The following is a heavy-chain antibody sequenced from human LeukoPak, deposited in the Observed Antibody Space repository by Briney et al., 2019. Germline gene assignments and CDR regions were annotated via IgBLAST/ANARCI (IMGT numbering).Heavy chain of an antibody. CDR2: ISYDGSNK. V-gene: IGHV3-30*03. J-gene: IGHJ4*02. D-gene: IGHD2-2*01. Sequence: PGGSLRLSCAASGFTFSSYGMHWVRQAPGKGLEWVAVISYDGSNKYYADSVKGRFTISRDNSKNTLYLQMNSLRAEDTAVYYCASPRWDCSSTSCDYVFDYWGQGTLVTVSS. CDR1: GFTFSSYG. CDR3: ASPRWDCSSTSCDYVFDY.